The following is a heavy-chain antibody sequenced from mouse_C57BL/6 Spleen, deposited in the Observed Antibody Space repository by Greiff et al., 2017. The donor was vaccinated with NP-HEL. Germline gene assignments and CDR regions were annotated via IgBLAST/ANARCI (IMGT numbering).Heavy chain of an antibody. V-gene: IGHV1-52*01. CDR2: IDPSDSET. D-gene: IGHD1-1*01. CDR3: ARAGYYGSSYVGFDY. Sequence: VQLQQSGAELVRPGSSVKLSCKASGYTFTSYWMHWVKQRPIQGLEWIGNIDPSDSETHYNQKFKDKATLTVDKSSSTAYMQLSSLTSEDSAVYYCARAGYYGSSYVGFDYWGQGTTLTVSS. J-gene: IGHJ2*01. CDR1: GYTFTSYW.